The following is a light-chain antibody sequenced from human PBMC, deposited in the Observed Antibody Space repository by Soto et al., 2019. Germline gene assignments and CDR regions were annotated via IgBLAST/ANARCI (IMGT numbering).Light chain of an antibody. Sequence: QSVLTQPASVSGSPGQSITISCTGTSSDVGGYNYVSLYQHHPGKAPKLMIYDVSNRPSGVSNRFSGSKSGNTSSLTISGLQPEDEADYYCSSYTTSNTRQIVIGTGTKVTVL. V-gene: IGLV2-14*03. J-gene: IGLJ1*01. CDR1: SSDVGGYNY. CDR3: SSYTTSNTRQIV. CDR2: DVS.